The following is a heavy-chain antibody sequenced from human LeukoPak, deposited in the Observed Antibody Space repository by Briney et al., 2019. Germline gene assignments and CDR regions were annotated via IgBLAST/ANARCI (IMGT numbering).Heavy chain of an antibody. Sequence: SETLSLTCAVSGGSISSGGYSWSWIRQPPGKGLEWIGYIYHSGSTYYNPSLKSRVTISVDRSKNQFSLKLSSVTAADTAVYYCARGPRRNYGDYRLDYWGQGTLVTVSS. CDR2: IYHSGST. CDR3: ARGPRRNYGDYRLDY. J-gene: IGHJ4*02. CDR1: GGSISSGGYS. V-gene: IGHV4-30-2*01. D-gene: IGHD4-17*01.